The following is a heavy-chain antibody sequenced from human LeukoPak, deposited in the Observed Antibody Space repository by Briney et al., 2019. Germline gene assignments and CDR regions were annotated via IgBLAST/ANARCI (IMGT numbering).Heavy chain of an antibody. J-gene: IGHJ4*02. CDR3: AKLPAVAVPFGY. Sequence: PGGSLRLSCAASGFTFSSYGMHWVRQAPGKGLEWVAVISYDGSNKYYADSVKGRFTISRDNSKNTLYLQMNSLRAEDAAVHYCAKLPAVAVPFGYWGQGTLVTVSS. D-gene: IGHD6-19*01. CDR2: ISYDGSNK. CDR1: GFTFSSYG. V-gene: IGHV3-30*18.